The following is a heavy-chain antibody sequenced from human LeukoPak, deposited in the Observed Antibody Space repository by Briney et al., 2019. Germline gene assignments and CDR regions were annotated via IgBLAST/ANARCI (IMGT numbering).Heavy chain of an antibody. D-gene: IGHD3-10*01. CDR3: ARMGNYYGSGSLDY. CDR2: ITSSSSYI. J-gene: IGHJ4*02. V-gene: IGHV3-21*01. Sequence: GGSLRLSCAASGFTFSSYSMNWVRQAPGKGLEWVSSITSSSSYIYYADSVKGRFTISRDNSKNTLYLQMNSLRAEDTAVYYCARMGNYYGSGSLDYWGQGTLVTVSS. CDR1: GFTFSSYS.